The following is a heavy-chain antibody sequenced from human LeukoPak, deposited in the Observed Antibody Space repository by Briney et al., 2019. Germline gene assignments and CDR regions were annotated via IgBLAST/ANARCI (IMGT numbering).Heavy chain of an antibody. CDR2: INHSGST. D-gene: IGHD3-10*01. J-gene: IGHJ4*02. Sequence: SETLSLTCAVYGGSFSGYYWSWIRQPPGKGLEWIGEINHSGSTNYNPSLKSRVTISVDTSKNQFSLKLSSVTAADTAVYYCARSITMVRGVMAYFDYWGQGTLVTVSS. CDR3: ARSITMVRGVMAYFDY. CDR1: GGSFSGYY. V-gene: IGHV4-34*01.